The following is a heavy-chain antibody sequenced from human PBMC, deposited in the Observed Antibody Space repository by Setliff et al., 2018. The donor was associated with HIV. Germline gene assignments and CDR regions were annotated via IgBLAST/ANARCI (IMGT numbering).Heavy chain of an antibody. V-gene: IGHV4-59*13. D-gene: IGHD5-18*01. CDR3: ARGAYRDGYDY. CDR1: GASISSYY. CDR2: VDYNGRT. J-gene: IGHJ4*02. Sequence: SETLSLTCSVSGASISSYYWSWIRQPPGKGLEWIGYVDYNGRTDYNPSLKSRVIISLDTSKNQVSLKLSSVAAADTAVYHCARGAYRDGYDYWGQGTLVTVSS.